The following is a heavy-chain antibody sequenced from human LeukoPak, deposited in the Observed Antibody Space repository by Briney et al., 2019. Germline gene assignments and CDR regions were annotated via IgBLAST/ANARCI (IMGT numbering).Heavy chain of an antibody. CDR2: VYYSGTT. CDR1: GGSTSNYY. D-gene: IGHD2-2*01. V-gene: IGHV4-59*01. J-gene: IGHJ5*01. CDR3: ARGGASSKWLDS. Sequence: PSETLSLTCTVSGGSTSNYYWSWIRQPPGKGLEWVGWVYYSGTTNYNPSLESRVTISVDMSKNQFSLKLSSVTAADTAVYYCARGGASSKWLDSWGQGTLVTVSS.